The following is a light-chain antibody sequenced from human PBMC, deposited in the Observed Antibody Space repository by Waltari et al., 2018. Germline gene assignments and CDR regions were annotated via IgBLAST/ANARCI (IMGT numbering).Light chain of an antibody. J-gene: IGLJ7*01. V-gene: IGLV2-11*01. CDR2: DVV. CDR1: SSDVGNYNF. CDR3: CSYAGSYTFV. Sequence: QSALTQPRSVSGSPGQSVTISCSGTSSDVGNYNFVSWYQQHPGTAPKLLIYDVVSRPSGVPDRFSGSKSGNTASLTISGLQTEDEADYYCCSYAGSYTFVFGGGTQLTVL.